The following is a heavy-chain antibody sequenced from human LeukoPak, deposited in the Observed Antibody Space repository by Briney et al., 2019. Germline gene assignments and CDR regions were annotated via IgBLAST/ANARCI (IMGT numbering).Heavy chain of an antibody. V-gene: IGHV3-30*03. CDR1: GFTLSSYG. D-gene: IGHD2-8*01. CDR3: AREALRYYTNGVCPADY. CDR2: ISYDGTDA. J-gene: IGHJ4*02. Sequence: PGRSLRLSCVASGFTLSSYGIHWVRQAPGKGLEWVAIISYDGTDAYYADSVKGRFTISRDNSKNTLYLQMNSLRAEDTAVYYCAREALRYYTNGVCPADYWGQGTLVTVSS.